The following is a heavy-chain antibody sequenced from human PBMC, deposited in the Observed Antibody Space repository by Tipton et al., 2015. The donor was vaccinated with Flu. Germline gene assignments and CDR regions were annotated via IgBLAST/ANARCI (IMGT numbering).Heavy chain of an antibody. CDR1: GASISSGNFY. Sequence: TLSLTCTVSGASISSGNFYWTWIRQSAGKGLEWIGRIHSGGSTNYNLSLKSRVTISVDTSKNHISLRLTFVTAADTAVYYCARLGSSPDYELYYYGMDVWGQGTTVTVSS. CDR2: IHSGGST. J-gene: IGHJ6*02. V-gene: IGHV4-61*02. CDR3: ARLGSSPDYELYYYGMDV. D-gene: IGHD6-6*01.